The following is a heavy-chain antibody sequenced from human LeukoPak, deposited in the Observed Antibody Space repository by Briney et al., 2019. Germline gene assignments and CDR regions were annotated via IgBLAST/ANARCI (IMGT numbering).Heavy chain of an antibody. J-gene: IGHJ4*02. V-gene: IGHV3-21*01. CDR1: GFTFSSYR. D-gene: IGHD3-22*01. Sequence: PGGSLRLSCAASGFTFSSYRMNWVRQAPGKGLEWVSSISSSSSYIYYADSVKGRFTISRDNAKNSLYLQMNSLRAEDTAVYYCARVWYYYDSSGYYFDYWGQGTLVTVSS. CDR3: ARVWYYYDSSGYYFDY. CDR2: ISSSSSYI.